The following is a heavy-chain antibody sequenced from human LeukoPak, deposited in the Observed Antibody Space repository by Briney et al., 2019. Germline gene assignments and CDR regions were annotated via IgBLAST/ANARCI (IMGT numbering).Heavy chain of an antibody. CDR3: ARRSLGKDYDFWSGYYNYFDY. J-gene: IGHJ4*02. CDR1: GGSFSGYY. Sequence: SETLSLTCAVYGGSFSGYYWSWIRQPPGKGLEWIGEINHSGSTNYNPSLKSRVTISEDTSKNQFSLKLSSVTAADTAVYYCARRSLGKDYDFWSGYYNYFDYWGQGTLVTVSS. D-gene: IGHD3-3*01. V-gene: IGHV4-34*01. CDR2: INHSGST.